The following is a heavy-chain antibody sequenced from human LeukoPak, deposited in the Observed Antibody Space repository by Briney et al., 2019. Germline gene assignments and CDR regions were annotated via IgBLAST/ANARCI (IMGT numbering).Heavy chain of an antibody. D-gene: IGHD6-19*01. CDR2: IKQDGSEK. V-gene: IGHV3-7*01. J-gene: IGHJ4*02. CDR1: GFTFSSYW. Sequence: PGGSLRLSCAASGFTFSSYWMSWVRQAPGKGLEWVANIKQDGSEKYYVDSVKGRFTISRDNAKNSLYLQMNSLRAEDTAVYYCARAKGFSSGWSEFDYWGQGTLVTVSS. CDR3: ARAKGFSSGWSEFDY.